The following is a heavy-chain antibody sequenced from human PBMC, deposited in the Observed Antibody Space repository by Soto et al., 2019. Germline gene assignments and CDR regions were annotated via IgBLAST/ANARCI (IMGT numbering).Heavy chain of an antibody. CDR3: ASSLLTPFDY. Sequence: GGSLRLSCAASGFTFSSYWTHWVRQAPGKGLVWVSRINSDGSSTFYADSVKGRFTISRDNAKNTLYLQVNSLRAEDTAVYYCASSLLTPFDYWGQGTLVTVSS. CDR2: INSDGSST. CDR1: GFTFSSYW. D-gene: IGHD7-27*01. V-gene: IGHV3-74*01. J-gene: IGHJ4*02.